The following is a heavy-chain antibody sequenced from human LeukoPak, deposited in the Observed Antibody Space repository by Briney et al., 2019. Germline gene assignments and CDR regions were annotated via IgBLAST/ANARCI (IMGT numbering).Heavy chain of an antibody. Sequence: VRSLRLSCAASGFTFSSYCMHWGRQAPGKGLVWVSRINSDGSSTSCADSVKGRFTISRDNAKSTLYLQMNSLRAEDTAVYYCARARVETVVPFEDWGQGTLVTVSS. D-gene: IGHD4-23*01. CDR1: GFTFSSYC. CDR2: INSDGSST. J-gene: IGHJ4*02. CDR3: ARARVETVVPFED. V-gene: IGHV3-74*01.